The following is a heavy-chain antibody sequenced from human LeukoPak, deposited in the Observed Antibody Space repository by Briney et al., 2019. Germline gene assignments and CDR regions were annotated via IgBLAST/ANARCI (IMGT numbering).Heavy chain of an antibody. CDR2: IYNSGST. Sequence: PSETLSLTCTVSGYSISSDYYWGWIRQAPGKGLEWIGSIYNSGSTYYNPSLKSRVTISVDMSKNQFSLKMSSVTAADTAVYYCARDFEYSYGYYYYYYMDVWGKGTTVTVSS. D-gene: IGHD5-18*01. CDR1: GYSISSDYY. V-gene: IGHV4-38-2*02. J-gene: IGHJ6*03. CDR3: ARDFEYSYGYYYYYYMDV.